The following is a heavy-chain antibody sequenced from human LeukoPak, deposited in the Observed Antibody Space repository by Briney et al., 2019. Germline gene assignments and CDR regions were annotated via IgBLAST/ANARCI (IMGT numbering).Heavy chain of an antibody. CDR2: ITNSGNSK. J-gene: IGHJ6*02. CDR3: ARGQPHYDFWSGYNYSYYYGMDV. CDR1: EFTFSSYS. V-gene: IGHV3-48*01. D-gene: IGHD3-3*01. Sequence: GGSLRLSCAASEFTFSSYSMNWVRQAPGKGLEWVSYITNSGNSKSYADSVKGRFTISRDNTKNSLYLQMNGLRAADTAVYYCARGQPHYDFWSGYNYSYYYGMDVWGQGTTVTVSS.